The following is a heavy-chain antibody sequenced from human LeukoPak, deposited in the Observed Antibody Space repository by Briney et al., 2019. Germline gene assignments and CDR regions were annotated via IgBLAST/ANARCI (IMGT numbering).Heavy chain of an antibody. CDR3: ARDRTAYDYIWGSYRHFDY. V-gene: IGHV1-69*13. D-gene: IGHD3-16*02. Sequence: ASVKVSCKASGGTFNSYAISWLRQPPGQGLDWMGGIIPIFGTANYAQKFQGRVTITADESTSTAYMELSSLRSEDTAVYYCARDRTAYDYIWGSYRHFDYWGQGTLVTVSS. J-gene: IGHJ4*02. CDR1: GGTFNSYA. CDR2: IIPIFGTA.